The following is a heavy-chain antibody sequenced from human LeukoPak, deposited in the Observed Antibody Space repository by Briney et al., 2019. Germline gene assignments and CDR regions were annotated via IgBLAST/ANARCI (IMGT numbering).Heavy chain of an antibody. V-gene: IGHV4-39*07. CDR1: SGSVSSSSYY. D-gene: IGHD3-22*01. J-gene: IGHJ4*02. CDR3: AREGLRGYYDSSGYYPFDY. CDR2: IYYSGST. Sequence: SETLSLTCTVSSGSVSSSSYYWGWIRQPPGKGLEWIGSIYYSGSTYYNPSLKSRVTISVDTSKNQFSLKLSSVTAADTAVYYCAREGLRGYYDSSGYYPFDYWGQGTLVTVSS.